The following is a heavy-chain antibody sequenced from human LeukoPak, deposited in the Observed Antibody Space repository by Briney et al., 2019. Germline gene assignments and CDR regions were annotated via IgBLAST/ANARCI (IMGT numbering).Heavy chain of an antibody. D-gene: IGHD2-2*01. V-gene: IGHV3-33*01. CDR1: GFTFSSYG. CDR2: IWYDGSNK. J-gene: IGHJ3*02. CDR3: ARDWACSSTSCGGAHDAFDI. Sequence: GGSLRLSCAASGFTFSSYGMHWVRQAPGKGLEWVAVIWYDGSNKYYADSVKRRFTGSRDNSKNTLFMQMNSLRAEETAVYSCARDWACSSTSCGGAHDAFDIWGQGTMVTVSS.